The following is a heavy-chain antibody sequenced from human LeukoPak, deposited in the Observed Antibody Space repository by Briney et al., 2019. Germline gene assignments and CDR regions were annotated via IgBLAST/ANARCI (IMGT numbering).Heavy chain of an antibody. CDR3: AKDWAMIVVVDAFDI. Sequence: GGSLRLSCAASGFTFSSYSMNWVRQAPGKGLEWVSSISSSSSYIYYADSVKGRFTISRDNSKNTLYLQMNSLRVEDTAIYYCAKDWAMIVVVDAFDIWGQGTMVTVSS. D-gene: IGHD3-22*01. V-gene: IGHV3-21*04. CDR1: GFTFSSYS. J-gene: IGHJ3*02. CDR2: ISSSSSYI.